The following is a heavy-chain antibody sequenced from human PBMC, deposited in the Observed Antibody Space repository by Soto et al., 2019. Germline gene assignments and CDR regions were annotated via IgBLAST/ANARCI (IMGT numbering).Heavy chain of an antibody. CDR3: ARELSALGTIDF. D-gene: IGHD1-7*01. Sequence: GASVKVSFKASGYTFNIYGISWVRQAPGQGLEWMGWISPYNDNKKYAQNLQGRVTMTTDTSTSTAYMELRSLRSDDTAVYYCARELSALGTIDFWGQGTLVTVSS. CDR1: GYTFNIYG. CDR2: ISPYNDNK. J-gene: IGHJ4*02. V-gene: IGHV1-18*01.